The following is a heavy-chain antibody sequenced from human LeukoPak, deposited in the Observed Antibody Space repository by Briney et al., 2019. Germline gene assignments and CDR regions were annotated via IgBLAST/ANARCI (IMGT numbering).Heavy chain of an antibody. CDR3: ARQAAQLELDY. D-gene: IGHD1-1*01. J-gene: IGHJ4*02. V-gene: IGHV1-69*13. CDR1: GGTFSSYA. CDR2: IIPMFGTA. Sequence: SVKVSCKASGGTFSSYAISWVRQAPGQGLEWMGGIIPMFGTANYAQKFQGRVTIIADESTSTAYMELSSLRSGDTAVYYCARQAAQLELDYWGQGTLVTVSS.